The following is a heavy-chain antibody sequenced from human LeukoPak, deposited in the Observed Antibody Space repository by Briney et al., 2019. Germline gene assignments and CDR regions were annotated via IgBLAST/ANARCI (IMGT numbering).Heavy chain of an antibody. Sequence: GGSLRLSCAASGFTFSNYAMSWVRQAPGKGLEWVSAITTNGRSRYYADSVKGRFTISRDNSKDTLYLQMNNLRAEDTALYYCAKEVLGYFDFWGQGTQVTVSS. V-gene: IGHV3-23*01. D-gene: IGHD4/OR15-4a*01. CDR2: ITTNGRSR. J-gene: IGHJ4*02. CDR3: AKEVLGYFDF. CDR1: GFTFSNYA.